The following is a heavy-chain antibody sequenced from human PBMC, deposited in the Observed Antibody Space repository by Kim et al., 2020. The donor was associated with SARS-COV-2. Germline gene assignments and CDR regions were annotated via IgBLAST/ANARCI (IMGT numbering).Heavy chain of an antibody. V-gene: IGHV3-53*01. Sequence: GGSLRLSCAASGFTVSSNYMSWVRQAPGKGLEWVSVIYSGGSTYYADSVKGRFTISRDNSKNTLYLQMNSLRAEDTAVYYCARDGTGVRGVKVSSYYYGMDVWGQGTTVTVSS. J-gene: IGHJ6*02. CDR3: ARDGTGVRGVKVSSYYYGMDV. CDR1: GFTVSSNY. CDR2: IYSGGST. D-gene: IGHD3-10*01.